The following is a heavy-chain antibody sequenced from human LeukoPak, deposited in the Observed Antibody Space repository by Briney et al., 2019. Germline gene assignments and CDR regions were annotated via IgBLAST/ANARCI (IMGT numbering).Heavy chain of an antibody. V-gene: IGHV3-74*01. Sequence: PGGSLRLSCAASGFTFSSYWMHLGRQAPGKGLVWVSRINSDGSSTSYADSVKGRFTIYRDNAKNTPYPKMTRLSAEDTAVYYCARSLRPMDPWGQGTLATVSS. J-gene: IGHJ5*02. D-gene: IGHD3-3*01. CDR3: ARSLRPMDP. CDR1: GFTFSSYW. CDR2: INSDGSST.